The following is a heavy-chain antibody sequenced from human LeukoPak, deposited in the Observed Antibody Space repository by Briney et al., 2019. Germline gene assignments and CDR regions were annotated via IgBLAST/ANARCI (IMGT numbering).Heavy chain of an antibody. V-gene: IGHV3-23*01. D-gene: IGHD2-8*01. CDR1: GFTFSNYA. J-gene: IGHJ3*02. CDR2: ISGSGSST. CDR3: ARVQGHPPNGLDI. Sequence: GGSLRLSCAASGFTFSNYAMTWVRQAPGKGLEWVSGISGSGSSTYYADSVKGRFTLSRDYPKNTLYLQMNSLRADDTAVYYCARVQGHPPNGLDIWGQGTMVTVSS.